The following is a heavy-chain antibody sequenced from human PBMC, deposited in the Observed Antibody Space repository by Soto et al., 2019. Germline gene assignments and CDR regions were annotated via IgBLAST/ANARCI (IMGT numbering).Heavy chain of an antibody. J-gene: IGHJ5*02. CDR2: IYYSGST. V-gene: IGHV4-59*01. Sequence: SETLSLTCTVSGGSISGYYWSWIRQPPGKGLEWIGYIYYSGSTNYNPSLKSRVTISVDTSKNQFSLKLSSVTAADTAVYYCARDRHWFDPWGQGTLVTVSS. CDR1: GGSISGYY. CDR3: ARDRHWFDP.